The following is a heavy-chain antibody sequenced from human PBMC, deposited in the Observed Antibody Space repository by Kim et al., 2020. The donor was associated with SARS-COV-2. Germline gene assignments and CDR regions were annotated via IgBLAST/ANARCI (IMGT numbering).Heavy chain of an antibody. CDR3: AAENEEPGAVRRRVGGYGDYGDYWYFDL. D-gene: IGHD4-17*01. CDR2: IVVGSGNT. J-gene: IGHJ2*01. CDR1: GFTFTSSA. Sequence: SVKVSCKASGFTFTSSAVQWVRQARGQRLEWIGWIVVGSGNTNYAQKFQERVTITRDMSTSTAYMELSSLRSEDTAVYYCAAENEEPGAVRRRVGGYGDYGDYWYFDLWGRGTLVTVSS. V-gene: IGHV1-58*01.